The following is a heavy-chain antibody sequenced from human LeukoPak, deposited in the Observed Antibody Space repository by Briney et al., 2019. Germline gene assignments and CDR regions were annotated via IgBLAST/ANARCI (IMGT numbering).Heavy chain of an antibody. CDR1: GFTFRSYA. CDR3: ASRPGGHDALTQYYFDY. CDR2: ISGSGGST. Sequence: GGSLRLSCAASGFTFRSYAMTWVRQAPGKGLEWVSVISGSGGSTYYADSVKGRFTISRDNSQNTLYLQMNNLRADDTAVYYCASRPGGHDALTQYYFDYWGQGTLVTVSS. V-gene: IGHV3-23*01. D-gene: IGHD3-9*01. J-gene: IGHJ4*02.